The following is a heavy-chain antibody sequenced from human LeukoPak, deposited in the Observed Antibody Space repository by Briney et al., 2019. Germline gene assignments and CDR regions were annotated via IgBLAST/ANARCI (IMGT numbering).Heavy chain of an antibody. CDR1: GVSISSYY. V-gene: IGHV4-59*01. Sequence: SETLSLTCTVSGVSISSYYWSWIRQPPGKGLEWIGYIYYSGSTNYNPSLKSRVTISVDTSKNRFSLKLSSVTAADTAVYYCVKGGSGSQRKFDPWGQGTLVTVSS. CDR2: IYYSGST. D-gene: IGHD3-10*01. J-gene: IGHJ5*02. CDR3: VKGGSGSQRKFDP.